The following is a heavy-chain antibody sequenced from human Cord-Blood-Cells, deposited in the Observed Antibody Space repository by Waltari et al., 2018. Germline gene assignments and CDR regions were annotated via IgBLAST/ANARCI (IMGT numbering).Heavy chain of an antibody. V-gene: IGHV1-18*01. CDR2: ISAYNGKT. Sequence: QVQLVQSGAEVKKPGASVKVSCKASGYTFTRYGISWVRQAPGQGLEWRGWISAYNGKTNNSQKLQGRDTMTTDTSTSTAYMELRSLRSDDTAVYYCAREGGYGGAFDIWGQGTMVTVSS. J-gene: IGHJ3*02. CDR3: AREGGYGGAFDI. CDR1: GYTFTRYG. D-gene: IGHD5-18*01.